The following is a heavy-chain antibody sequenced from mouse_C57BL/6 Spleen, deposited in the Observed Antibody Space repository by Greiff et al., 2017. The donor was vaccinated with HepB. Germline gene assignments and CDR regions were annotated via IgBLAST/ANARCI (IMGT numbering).Heavy chain of an antibody. CDR3: ARGRSNYPWFAY. V-gene: IGHV1-55*01. D-gene: IGHD2-5*01. CDR1: GYTFTSYW. J-gene: IGHJ3*01. Sequence: QVQLQQPGAELVKPGASVKMSCKASGYTFTSYWITWVKQRPGQGLEWIGDIYPGSGSTNYNEKFKSKATLTVDTSSSTAYMQLSSLTFEDSAVYYCARGRSNYPWFAYWGQGTLVTVSA. CDR2: IYPGSGST.